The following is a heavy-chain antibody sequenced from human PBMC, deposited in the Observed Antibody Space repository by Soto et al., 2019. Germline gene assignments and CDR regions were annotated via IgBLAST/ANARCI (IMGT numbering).Heavy chain of an antibody. CDR3: ARDRFYYDSSGYANWFDP. V-gene: IGHV4-61*01. D-gene: IGHD3-22*01. J-gene: IGHJ5*02. CDR1: GGSVSSGSYY. Sequence: QVQLQESGPGLVKPSETLSLTCTVSGGSVSSGSYYWSWIRQPPGKGLEWIGYIYYSGSTNYNPSLKGRVPISVDTSKNQFSLKLSSVTAADTAVYYCARDRFYYDSSGYANWFDPWGQGTLVTVSS. CDR2: IYYSGST.